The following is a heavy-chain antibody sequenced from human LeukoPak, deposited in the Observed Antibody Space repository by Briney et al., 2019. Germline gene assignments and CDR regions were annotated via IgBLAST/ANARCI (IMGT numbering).Heavy chain of an antibody. CDR3: AKDSMFGGGHFDY. Sequence: PGGSLRLSCAASGFTFSSYGMSWVRQAPEKGLEWVSGISGSGGSTYYADSVKGRFTISRDNFKNTLYLQMNSLRAEDTAVYYCAKDSMFGGGHFDYWGQGTLVTVSS. J-gene: IGHJ4*02. V-gene: IGHV3-23*01. D-gene: IGHD3-16*01. CDR2: ISGSGGST. CDR1: GFTFSSYG.